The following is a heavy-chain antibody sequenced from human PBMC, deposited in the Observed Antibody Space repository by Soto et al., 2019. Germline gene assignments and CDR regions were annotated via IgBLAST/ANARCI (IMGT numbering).Heavy chain of an antibody. D-gene: IGHD6-6*01. Sequence: LRLSCAASGLSVSSSDMSWVRQASGKGLEWVSVIYSGGSTHDADSVKGRFTISRDNSKNTVHLQMNSLRVDDTAVYFCSTSSRNEYHFAMDAWGQGTTVTVSS. J-gene: IGHJ6*02. CDR3: STSSRNEYHFAMDA. V-gene: IGHV3-53*01. CDR2: IYSGGST. CDR1: GLSVSSSD.